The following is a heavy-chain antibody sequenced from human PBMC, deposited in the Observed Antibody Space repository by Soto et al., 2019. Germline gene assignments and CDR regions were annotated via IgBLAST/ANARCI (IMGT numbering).Heavy chain of an antibody. J-gene: IGHJ4*02. CDR1: GGSIRSGDNY. Sequence: SETLSLTCTVSGGSIRSGDNYWSWIRQTPGKGLEWIGYIYYRGSTYYNQSLKSRVTISVDTSMNQFSLTLTSVTAADTAVYYCARDLARGGGSYLGLFDYWGQGTPDTGSS. D-gene: IGHD1-26*01. CDR3: ARDLARGGGSYLGLFDY. V-gene: IGHV4-30-4*01. CDR2: IYYRGST.